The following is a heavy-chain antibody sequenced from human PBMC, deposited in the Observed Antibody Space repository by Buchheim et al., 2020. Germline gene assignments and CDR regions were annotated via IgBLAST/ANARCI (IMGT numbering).Heavy chain of an antibody. CDR1: GGSISSSSFY. CDR3: ASSWNAIDY. CDR2: LYNSGST. Sequence: QLQLQESGPGLVKPSETLSLTCNVSGGSISSSSFYWGWMRQPPGKGLEWIGSLYNSGSTYYNSSLKSRVTISVQTSKNQFSLRLTSVTAADTAVYYCASSWNAIDYWGQGTL. D-gene: IGHD1-1*01. J-gene: IGHJ4*02. V-gene: IGHV4-39*01.